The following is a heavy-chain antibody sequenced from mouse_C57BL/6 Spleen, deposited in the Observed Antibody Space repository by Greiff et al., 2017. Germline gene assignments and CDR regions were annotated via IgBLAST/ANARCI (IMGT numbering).Heavy chain of an antibody. V-gene: IGHV1-81*01. CDR1: GYTFTSYG. CDR2: IYPRSGNT. CDR3: ARSTTVVATHAMDY. Sequence: QVQLQQSGAELARPGASVKLSCKASGYTFTSYGISWVKQRTGQGLEWIGEIYPRSGNTYYNEKFKGKATLTADKSSSTAYMELRSLTSEDSAVYFCARSTTVVATHAMDYWGQGTSDTVSS. D-gene: IGHD1-1*01. J-gene: IGHJ4*01.